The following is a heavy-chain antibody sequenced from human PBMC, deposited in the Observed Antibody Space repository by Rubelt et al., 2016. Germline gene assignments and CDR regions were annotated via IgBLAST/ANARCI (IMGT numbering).Heavy chain of an antibody. CDR1: GFTFSRYA. Sequence: EVQLVQSGGDLVQPGGSLRLSCAASGFTFSRYAMSWVRQAPGKGLEWVSAISGSGGSTYHADSVKGRFTISRDNSRNTLYLQMNSLGGEDTALDCCAKGSAAARPYYFDYWGQGTLVTVSS. CDR3: AKGSAAARPYYFDY. J-gene: IGHJ4*02. V-gene: IGHV3-23*04. D-gene: IGHD6-25*01. CDR2: ISGSGGST.